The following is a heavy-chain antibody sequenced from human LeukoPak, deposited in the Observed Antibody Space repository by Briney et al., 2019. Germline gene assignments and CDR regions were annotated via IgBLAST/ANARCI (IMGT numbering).Heavy chain of an antibody. CDR1: GYRFTSYW. D-gene: IGHD6-19*01. V-gene: IGHV5-51*01. J-gene: IGHJ4*02. CDR2: IYPGDSDT. CDR3: ARRSAVAGEYYFDY. Sequence: GESLKISFKGSGYRFTSYWIGWVRPLPGKGLGWMGIIYPGDSDTRYSPSFQGQVTISADKSISTAYLQWSSLKASDTAMYYCARRSAVAGEYYFDYWGQGTLVTVSS.